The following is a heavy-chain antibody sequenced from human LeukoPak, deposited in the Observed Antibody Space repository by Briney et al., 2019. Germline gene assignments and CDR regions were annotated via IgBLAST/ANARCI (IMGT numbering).Heavy chain of an antibody. V-gene: IGHV3-23*01. CDR2: ISERGGST. CDR1: GITLSNYG. CDR3: AKRGIVIRAVIIIGFHKEAYYFDY. J-gene: IGHJ4*02. Sequence: GGSLRLSCVVSGITLSNYGMSWVRQAPGKGLEWVSGISERGGSTNYADSVKGRFIISRDTSKNTVYLQMNSLRVEGTAVYFCAKRGIVIRAVIIIGFHKEAYYFDYWGQGTLVTVSS. D-gene: IGHD3-10*01.